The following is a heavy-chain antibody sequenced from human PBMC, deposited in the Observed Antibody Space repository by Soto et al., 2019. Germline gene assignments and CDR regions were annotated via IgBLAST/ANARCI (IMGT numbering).Heavy chain of an antibody. CDR2: ISSSSSTI. CDR1: GFTFSSYS. J-gene: IGHJ4*02. V-gene: IGHV3-48*01. D-gene: IGHD3-3*01. CDR3: APFWSGYFFDY. Sequence: EVQLVESGGGLVQPGGSLRLSCAASGFTFSSYSMNWVRQAPGKGLEWVSYISSSSSTIYYADSVKGRFTISRDNAKNSLYLQMNSLRAEDTAVYYCAPFWSGYFFDYWGQGTLVTVSS.